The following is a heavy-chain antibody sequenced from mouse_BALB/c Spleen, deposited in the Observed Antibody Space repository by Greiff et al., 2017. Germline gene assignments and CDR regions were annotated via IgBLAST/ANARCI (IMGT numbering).Heavy chain of an antibody. CDR3: ARSEGRYFDV. J-gene: IGHJ1*01. V-gene: IGHV1-7*01. CDR1: GYTFTSYW. D-gene: IGHD3-3*01. CDR2: INPSTGYT. Sequence: QVQLKQSGAELAKPGASVKMSCTASGYTFTSYWMHWVKQRPGQGLEWIGYINPSTGYTEYNQKFKDKATLTADKSSSTAYMQLSSLTSEDSAVYYCARSEGRYFDVWGAGTTVTVSS.